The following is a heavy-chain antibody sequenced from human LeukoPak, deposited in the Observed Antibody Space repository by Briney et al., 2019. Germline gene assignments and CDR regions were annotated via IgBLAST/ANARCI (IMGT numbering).Heavy chain of an antibody. D-gene: IGHD6-19*01. Sequence: HGGSLRLSCAASGFTFSSYSMNWVRQAPGKGLEWVANIKHDGSERDYVDSVKGRFTISRDNAKNSVYLQMNSLRAEDTAVYYCARGHSSGWYDQYYFDHWGQGTPVTVSS. CDR2: IKHDGSER. V-gene: IGHV3-7*01. J-gene: IGHJ4*02. CDR1: GFTFSSYS. CDR3: ARGHSSGWYDQYYFDH.